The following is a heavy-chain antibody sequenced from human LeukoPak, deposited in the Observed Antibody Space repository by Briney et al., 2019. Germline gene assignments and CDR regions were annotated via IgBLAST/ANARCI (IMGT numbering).Heavy chain of an antibody. V-gene: IGHV4-59*01. CDR3: ARVLPYSSGWGVDY. CDR2: IYYTGST. CDR1: GGSIRSYY. D-gene: IGHD6-19*01. J-gene: IGHJ4*02. Sequence: SETLSLTCTVSGGSIRSYYWSWIRQPPGKGLEWVGYIYYTGSTNYNPSLKSRVTISVDTSKNQFSLNLISVTAADTAVYYCARVLPYSSGWGVDYWGQGALVTVSS.